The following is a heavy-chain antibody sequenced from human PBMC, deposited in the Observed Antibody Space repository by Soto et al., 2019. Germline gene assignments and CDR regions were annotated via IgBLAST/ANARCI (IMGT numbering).Heavy chain of an antibody. CDR3: AGDYCGSTSCYAGWSFDL. Sequence: EVQLVESGGGLVKPGGSLRLSCAASGFTFSSYSMNWVRQAPGKGLEWVSSISSSSSYIYYADSVKGRFTISRDNAKNTRFLQMNSLRAEDTAVYYCAGDYCGSTSCYAGWSFDLWGRGTLVTVSS. J-gene: IGHJ2*01. CDR1: GFTFSSYS. D-gene: IGHD2-2*01. V-gene: IGHV3-21*01. CDR2: ISSSSSYI.